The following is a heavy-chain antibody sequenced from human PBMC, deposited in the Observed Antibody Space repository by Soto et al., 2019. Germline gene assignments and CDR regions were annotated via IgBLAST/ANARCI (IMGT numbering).Heavy chain of an antibody. CDR3: AREIAVYFFTY. CDR1: ECVYLGTS. Sequence: PAGSQRHSVADAECVYLGTSRNIIKKAPGKGLEWVSYISSSGSNIYYADSVKGRFTISRDNAKNSLYLQMNSLRAEDTVVYYCAREIAVYFFTYWAQGALVTVSS. V-gene: IGHV3-48*01. J-gene: IGHJ4*02. CDR2: ISSSGSNI. D-gene: IGHD2-21*01.